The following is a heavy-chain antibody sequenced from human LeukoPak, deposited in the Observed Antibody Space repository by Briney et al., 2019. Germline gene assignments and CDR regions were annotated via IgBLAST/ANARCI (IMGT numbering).Heavy chain of an antibody. CDR3: GCDIVYFDWLTVYYYYYYMDV. D-gene: IGHD3-9*01. J-gene: IGHJ6*03. CDR2: ISYDGSNK. CDR1: GFSFSSYA. Sequence: GRSLRLSCAASGFSFSSYAMQWVRQAPGKGLEWVAVISYDGSNKYYADSVKGRFTISRDNSKNTLYLQMNSLRAEDTAVYYCGCDIVYFDWLTVYYYYYYMDVWGKGTTVTVSS. V-gene: IGHV3-30*04.